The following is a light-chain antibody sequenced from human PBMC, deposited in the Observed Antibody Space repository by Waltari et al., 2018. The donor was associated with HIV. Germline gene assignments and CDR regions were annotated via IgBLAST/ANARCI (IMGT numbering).Light chain of an antibody. V-gene: IGLV2-14*03. J-gene: IGLJ2*01. CDR3: CSYSDSGTIL. CDR2: DVT. Sequence: SALTQPASVSGSPGQSITISRLAPSSDIGSFDYVLWNQQHPDKAPKLIRYDVTYRPSRVSGRFSGSRSGSIASLTISGLQPEDEADYFCCSYSDSGTILFGGGTRVTVL. CDR1: SSDIGSFDY.